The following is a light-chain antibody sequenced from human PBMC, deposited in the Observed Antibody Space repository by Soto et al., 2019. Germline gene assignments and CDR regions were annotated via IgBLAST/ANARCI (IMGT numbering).Light chain of an antibody. CDR1: QRVSSSY. Sequence: EIVLTQPPGTLPFSPGERATLSCRARQRVSSSYLAWYQQRPGQAPRLLIYGASIRATGIPDRFSGSGSGTDFTLTISRLEPEDFAVYFCQQHGSSPWTFGQGTKVEIK. CDR3: QQHGSSPWT. V-gene: IGKV3-20*01. CDR2: GAS. J-gene: IGKJ1*01.